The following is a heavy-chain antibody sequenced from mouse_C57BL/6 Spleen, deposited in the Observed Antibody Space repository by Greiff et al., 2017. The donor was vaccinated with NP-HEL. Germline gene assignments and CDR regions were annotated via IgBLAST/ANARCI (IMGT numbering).Heavy chain of an antibody. CDR2: ISSGSSTI. J-gene: IGHJ3*01. CDR1: GFTFSDYG. V-gene: IGHV5-17*01. CDR3: ARPYGSSYRFAY. Sequence: DVHLVESGGGLVKPGGSLKLSCAASGFTFSDYGMHWVRQAPEKGLEWVAYISSGSSTIYYADTVKGRFTISRDNAKNTLFLQMTSLRSEDTAMYYCARPYGSSYRFAYWGQGTLVTVSA. D-gene: IGHD1-1*01.